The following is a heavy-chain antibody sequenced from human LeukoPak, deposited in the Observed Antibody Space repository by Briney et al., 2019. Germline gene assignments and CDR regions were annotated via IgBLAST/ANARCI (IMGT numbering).Heavy chain of an antibody. V-gene: IGHV3-23*01. Sequence: GGSLRLSCAASGFTFSSYAMSWVRQAPGKGLEWVSAISGSDGSTYYADSVRGRFTISRDNPKNTLYLQMDSLRAEDTAVYYCAKEPYCSGGSCENWFDPWGQGTLVTVSS. CDR1: GFTFSSYA. J-gene: IGHJ5*02. CDR2: ISGSDGST. CDR3: AKEPYCSGGSCENWFDP. D-gene: IGHD2-15*01.